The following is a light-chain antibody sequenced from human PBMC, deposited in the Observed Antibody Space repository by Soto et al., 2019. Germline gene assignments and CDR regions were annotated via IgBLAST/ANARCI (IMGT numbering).Light chain of an antibody. J-gene: IGKJ1*01. V-gene: IGKV3-20*01. CDR3: QQYGGSPPT. Sequence: EIVLTQSPGTLSWSPGDRATLSCRASQSVSSNYLAWYQRKPGQAPRLLIYGASSRATDIPNRFSGSGSGTDFTLTITRLEPEDFAVYFCQQYGGSPPTFGQGTKVEIK. CDR1: QSVSSNY. CDR2: GAS.